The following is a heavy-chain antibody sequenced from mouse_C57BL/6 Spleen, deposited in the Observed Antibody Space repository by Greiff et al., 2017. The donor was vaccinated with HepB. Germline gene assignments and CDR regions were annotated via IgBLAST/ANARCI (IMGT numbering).Heavy chain of an antibody. J-gene: IGHJ3*01. V-gene: IGHV1-55*01. CDR3: ARSPYYYGSSYGAWFAY. CDR2: LYPGSGST. D-gene: IGHD1-1*01. CDR1: GYTFTSYW. Sequence: QVQLQQPGAELVKPGASVKMSCKASGYTFTSYWITWVKQRPGQGLEWIGDLYPGSGSTNYNEKFKSKATLTVDTSSSTAYMQLSSLTSEDSAVYYCARSPYYYGSSYGAWFAYWGQGTLVTVSA.